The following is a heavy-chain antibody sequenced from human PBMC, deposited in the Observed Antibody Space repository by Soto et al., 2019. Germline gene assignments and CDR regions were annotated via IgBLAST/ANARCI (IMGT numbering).Heavy chain of an antibody. V-gene: IGHV3-7*01. D-gene: IGHD3-3*01. CDR3: ARQGRGRFSWFFDL. J-gene: IGHJ2*01. CDR1: EFIFSTYW. Sequence: EVQLVESGGGLVQPGGSLRLSCAASEFIFSTYWMSWVRQAPGKGLEWVATIKQEGSETYYVDSVVGRFTISRDNAKNSLHVQMNSRRVEDTAVNSCARQGRGRFSWFFDLWGRGTRVTVSS. CDR2: IKQEGSET.